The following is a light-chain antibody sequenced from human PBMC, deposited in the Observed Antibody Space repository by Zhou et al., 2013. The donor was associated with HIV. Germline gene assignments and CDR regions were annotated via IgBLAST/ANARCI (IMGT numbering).Light chain of an antibody. CDR3: QQYNSHSRA. Sequence: EIVLTQSPGTLSLSPGERATLSCRASQSVSSSYLAWYQQKPGQAPRLLIYGASSRATGIPDRFSGSGSGTDFTLTISGLQPDDFATYYCQQYNSHSRAFGQGTKVEVK. CDR1: QSVSSSY. CDR2: GAS. J-gene: IGKJ1*01. V-gene: IGKV3-20*01.